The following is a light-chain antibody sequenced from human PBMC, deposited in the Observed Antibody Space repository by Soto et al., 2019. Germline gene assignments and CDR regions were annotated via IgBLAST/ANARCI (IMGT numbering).Light chain of an antibody. CDR2: EVS. CDR1: SSDVGGYNY. CDR3: SSYTSSSTYV. J-gene: IGLJ1*01. V-gene: IGLV2-14*01. Sequence: QSALTQPASVSGSPAQWITISCTGTSSDVGGYNYVSWYQQHPGKAPKLMIYEVSNRPSGVSNRFSGSKSGNTASLTISGLQAEDEADSYCSSYTSSSTYVFGTGTKVTVL.